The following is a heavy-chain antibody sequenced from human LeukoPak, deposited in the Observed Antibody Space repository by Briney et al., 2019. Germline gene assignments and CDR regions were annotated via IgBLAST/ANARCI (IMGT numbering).Heavy chain of an antibody. D-gene: IGHD3-3*01. CDR3: ARERVEYYDFWSGYSTFDY. V-gene: IGHV4-59*01. CDR2: IYYSGST. CDR1: GGSISSYY. Sequence: PSETLSLTCTVSGGSISSYYWSWIRQPPGKGLEWIGYIYYSGSTNYNPSLKSRVTISVDTSKNQFSLKLSSVTAADTAVYYCARERVEYYDFWSGYSTFDYWGQGTLVTVSS. J-gene: IGHJ4*02.